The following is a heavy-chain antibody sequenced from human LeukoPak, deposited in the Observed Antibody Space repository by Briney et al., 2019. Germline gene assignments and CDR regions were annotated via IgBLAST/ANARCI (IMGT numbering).Heavy chain of an antibody. J-gene: IGHJ5*01. Sequence: PGGSLRLSCVASGFSFGNYAMSWVRQAPGKGLQWVSQISGTGGATWYADFARDRFTISRDNSKKTLYLQMSGLRVEDTAMYYCVKDPRDTYGTNWFVSWGQGTLLIVSS. CDR3: VKDPRDTYGTNWFVS. D-gene: IGHD1-26*01. CDR2: ISGTGGAT. V-gene: IGHV3-23*01. CDR1: GFSFGNYA.